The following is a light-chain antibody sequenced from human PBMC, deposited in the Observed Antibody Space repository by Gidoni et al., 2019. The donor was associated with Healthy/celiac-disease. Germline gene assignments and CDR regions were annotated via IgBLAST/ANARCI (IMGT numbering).Light chain of an antibody. V-gene: IGLV2-23*02. CDR3: CSYAGSSTFVVV. J-gene: IGLJ2*01. CDR1: SSDVGSYNF. CDR2: EVS. Sequence: QSALTQPASVSGSPGQSITISCTGTSSDVGSYNFVSWYQPHPGKAPKLLIYEVSKRPSGVSNRFSGSKSGNTASLTISGLQAEDEADYYCCSYAGSSTFVVVFGGGTKLTVL.